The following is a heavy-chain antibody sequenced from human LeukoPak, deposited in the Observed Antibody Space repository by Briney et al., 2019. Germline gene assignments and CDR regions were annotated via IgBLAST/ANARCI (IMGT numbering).Heavy chain of an antibody. CDR3: AKTWYSTSMDY. V-gene: IGHV3-23*01. CDR1: GFTLRNYA. D-gene: IGHD6-6*01. J-gene: IGHJ4*02. Sequence: GGSQRLSCAASGFTLRNYAMSWVRQAPGKGLECVSVISNSGDDTYYADSVKGRFTISRDNSRNMLYLQMNSLRAGDTAVYYCAKTWYSTSMDYWGQGTLVAVSS. CDR2: ISNSGDDT.